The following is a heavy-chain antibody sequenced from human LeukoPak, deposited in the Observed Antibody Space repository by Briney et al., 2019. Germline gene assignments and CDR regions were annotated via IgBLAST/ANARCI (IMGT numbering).Heavy chain of an antibody. CDR1: GRTLSSYA. J-gene: IGHJ3*02. Sequence: SVKVSCKASGRTLSSYAIRWVRQAPGQGLEWMGGIIPIFGTANYAQKFQGRVTITTDESTSTAYMELSSLRSEDTAVYYCARGYCSSTSCYNDAFDTWGQGTMVTVSS. D-gene: IGHD2-2*01. CDR3: ARGYCSSTSCYNDAFDT. V-gene: IGHV1-69*05. CDR2: IIPIFGTA.